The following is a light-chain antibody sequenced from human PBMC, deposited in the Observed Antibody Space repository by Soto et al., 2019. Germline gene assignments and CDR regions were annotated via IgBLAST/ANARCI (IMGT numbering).Light chain of an antibody. CDR1: QNIRSN. V-gene: IGKV3-20*01. J-gene: IGKJ1*01. Sequence: VMTQSPATLSVSPGERGTHSCRASQNIRSNVAWYQQRPGQAPRLLIFGASVRATGVPDRITGSGSGTDFTLSISRLEPEDFAVYYCQQYGGSTRTFGQGTKVDIK. CDR2: GAS. CDR3: QQYGGSTRT.